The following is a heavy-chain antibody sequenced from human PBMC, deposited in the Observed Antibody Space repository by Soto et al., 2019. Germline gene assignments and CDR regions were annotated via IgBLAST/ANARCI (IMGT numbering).Heavy chain of an antibody. CDR2: MNPNSGNT. Sequence: ASLHVSCKASGYTFTSYDINWVRQATGQGLEWMGWMNPNSGNTGYAQKFQGRVTMTRNTSISTAYMELSSLRSEDTAVYYCAKEITVAGDFDYWGHGTLVTVSS. J-gene: IGHJ4*01. CDR1: GYTFTSYD. D-gene: IGHD6-19*01. V-gene: IGHV1-8*01. CDR3: AKEITVAGDFDY.